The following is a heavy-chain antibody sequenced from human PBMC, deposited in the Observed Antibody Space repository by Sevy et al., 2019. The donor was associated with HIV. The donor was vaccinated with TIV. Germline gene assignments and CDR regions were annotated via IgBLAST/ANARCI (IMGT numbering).Heavy chain of an antibody. CDR1: GFTVNSNY. CDR2: IYSGGST. CDR3: ASGGLWFGEDGMDV. Sequence: GGSLRLSCAASGFTVNSNYMSWVRQAPGKGLEWDSIIYSGGSTYYADSVKGRFTICIDNSKITLYLDMISLRGEDTAVYYCASGGLWFGEDGMDVWGQGTTVTVSS. J-gene: IGHJ6*02. D-gene: IGHD3-10*01. V-gene: IGHV3-66*01.